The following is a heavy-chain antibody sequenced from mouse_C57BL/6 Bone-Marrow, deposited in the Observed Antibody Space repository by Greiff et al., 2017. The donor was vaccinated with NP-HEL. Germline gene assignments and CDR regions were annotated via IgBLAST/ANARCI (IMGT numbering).Heavy chain of an antibody. D-gene: IGHD3-2*02. Sequence: EVMLVESGGGLVQPGGSMKLSCVASGFTFSNYWMNWVRQSPEKGLEWVAQIRLKSDNYATHYAESVKGRFTISRDDSKSSVYLQMNNLRAEDTGIYYCTRQLRLLFAYWGQGTLVTVSA. CDR3: TRQLRLLFAY. CDR1: GFTFSNYW. V-gene: IGHV6-3*01. CDR2: IRLKSDNYAT. J-gene: IGHJ3*01.